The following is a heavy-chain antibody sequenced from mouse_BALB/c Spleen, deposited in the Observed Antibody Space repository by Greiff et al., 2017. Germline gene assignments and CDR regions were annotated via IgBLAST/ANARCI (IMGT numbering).Heavy chain of an antibody. D-gene: IGHD1-2*01. CDR2: ISSGGGST. J-gene: IGHJ4*01. CDR1: GFAFSSYD. Sequence: EVMLVESGGGLVKPGGSLKLSCAASGFAFSSYDMSWVRQTPEKRLEWVAYISSGGGSTYYPDTVKGRFTISRDNAKNTLYLQMSSLKSEDTAMYYCARQITTAFYYAMDYWGQGTSVTVSS. CDR3: ARQITTAFYYAMDY. V-gene: IGHV5-12-1*01.